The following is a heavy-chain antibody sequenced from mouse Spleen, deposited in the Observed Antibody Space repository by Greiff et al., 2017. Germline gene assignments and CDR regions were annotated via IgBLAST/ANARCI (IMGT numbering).Heavy chain of an antibody. Sequence: VMLVESGPGLVAPSQSLSITCTVSGFSLTGYGVNWVRQPPGKGLEWLGMIWGDGSTDYNSALKSRLSISKDNSKSQVFLKMNSLQTDDTARYYCAREALYYGSSYNAMDYWGQGTSVTVSS. J-gene: IGHJ4*01. CDR1: GFSLTGYG. V-gene: IGHV2-6-7*01. CDR3: AREALYYGSSYNAMDY. CDR2: IWGDGST. D-gene: IGHD1-1*01.